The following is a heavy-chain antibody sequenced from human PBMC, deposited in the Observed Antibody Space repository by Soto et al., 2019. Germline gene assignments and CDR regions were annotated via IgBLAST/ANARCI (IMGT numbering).Heavy chain of an antibody. J-gene: IGHJ6*03. Sequence: QVQLVQSGAEVKKPGASVKVSCKASGYTFTGYYMHWMRQAPGQGLGWMGWINPNSGETDYAQNFQGWVTMTRDMSISTAYMELSRLKSNDTAVYYCARGGGLNYYYDIDVWGKGTTVTVSS. CDR2: INPNSGET. CDR1: GYTFTGYY. V-gene: IGHV1-2*04. CDR3: ARGGGLNYYYDIDV.